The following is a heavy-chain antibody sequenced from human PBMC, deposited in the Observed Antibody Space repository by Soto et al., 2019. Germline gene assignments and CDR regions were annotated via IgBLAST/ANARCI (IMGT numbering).Heavy chain of an antibody. Sequence: EVQVLATGGGLIQPGGSLRLSCAASGFTVNSNYMSWVRQAPGEGLQWVSITNTGGTTYYADSVKGRFTVSRDNSKNPLDLQMIRLIDEDTAVYYCAKGDGFILAVWGQGTTVSVSS. V-gene: IGHV3-53*02. CDR3: AKGDGFILAV. CDR2: TNTGGTT. J-gene: IGHJ6*02. D-gene: IGHD1-26*01. CDR1: GFTVNSNY.